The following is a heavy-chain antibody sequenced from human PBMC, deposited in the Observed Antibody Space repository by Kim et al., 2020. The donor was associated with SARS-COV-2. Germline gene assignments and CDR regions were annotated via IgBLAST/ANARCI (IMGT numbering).Heavy chain of an antibody. J-gene: IGHJ4*02. CDR1: GGSFSGYY. Sequence: SETLSLTCAVYGGSFSGYYWSWIRQPPGKGLEWIGEINHSGSTNYNPSLKSRVTISVDTSKNQFSLKLSSVTAADTAVYYCASLSRLSGSYLPFDYWGQGTLVTVSS. V-gene: IGHV4-34*01. D-gene: IGHD1-26*01. CDR3: ASLSRLSGSYLPFDY. CDR2: INHSGST.